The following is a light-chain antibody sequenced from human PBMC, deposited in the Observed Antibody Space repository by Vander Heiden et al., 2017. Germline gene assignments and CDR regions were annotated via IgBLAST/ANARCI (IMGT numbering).Light chain of an antibody. CDR3: GTWDTSLSAYV. CDR1: SSNSGNNY. V-gene: IGLV1-51*02. J-gene: IGLJ1*01. Sequence: QSVLTQPPSVSAAPGQTVTLSFSGTSSNSGNNYVSWYQQLRRTAPKRLSYADNQRPSGIPDRFSGSKSGASATLGITGLQTGDEADYFCGTWDTSLSAYVFATGTKVTVL. CDR2: ADN.